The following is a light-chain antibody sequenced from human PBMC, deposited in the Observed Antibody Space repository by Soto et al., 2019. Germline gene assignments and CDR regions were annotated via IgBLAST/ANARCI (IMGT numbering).Light chain of an antibody. CDR3: SSFAGINNLL. CDR2: EVI. CDR1: SSDVAAYNF. J-gene: IGLJ2*01. V-gene: IGLV2-14*03. Sequence: QSALTQPASVSGSPGQSITISCTGTSSDVAAYNFVSWYQQHPGEVPKLMIYEVIKRPSGISDRFSGSKSGNTASLTISGLQAEDEADYYCSSFAGINNLLFGGGTQLTVL.